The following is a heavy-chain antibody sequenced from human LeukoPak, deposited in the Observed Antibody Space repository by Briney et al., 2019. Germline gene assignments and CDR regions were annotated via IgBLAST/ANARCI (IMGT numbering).Heavy chain of an antibody. J-gene: IGHJ4*02. D-gene: IGHD3-22*01. CDR3: AGYYDSSGYL. CDR1: GFTVSSNY. V-gene: IGHV3-66*01. Sequence: GGSLRLSCAASGFTVSSNYLSWVRQAPGKGLEWVSVIDSDGSTYYADAVKGRFIISRDNSKSTLYLRMNSLRAEDTAVYYCAGYYDSSGYLWGQGTLVTVSS. CDR2: IDSDGST.